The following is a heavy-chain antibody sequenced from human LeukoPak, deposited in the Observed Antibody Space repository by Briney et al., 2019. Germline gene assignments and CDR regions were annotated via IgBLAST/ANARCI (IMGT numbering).Heavy chain of an antibody. Sequence: PSETLSLTCTVSGGSISSYYWSWIRQPPGKGLEWIGYIYYSGSTNCNASLKSRVTISVDTSKNQFSLNLTSVTAADTAVYYCARARYSNGFGWLDYWGQGALVTVSS. CDR1: GGSISSYY. CDR3: ARARYSNGFGWLDY. CDR2: IYYSGST. J-gene: IGHJ4*02. D-gene: IGHD4-11*01. V-gene: IGHV4-59*01.